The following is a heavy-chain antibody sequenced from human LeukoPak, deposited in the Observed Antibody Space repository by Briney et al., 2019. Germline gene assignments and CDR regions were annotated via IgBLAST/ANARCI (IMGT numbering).Heavy chain of an antibody. Sequence: GGSLRLSCVVSGFTFSSYSINWVRQAPGKGLEWVSFISSTSSYIYYGDAVKGRFTISRDNAKNSLYLQMNSLTAEDTAVYYCARVSQWDLLGGIDYWGQGTLVTVSS. J-gene: IGHJ4*02. CDR2: ISSTSSYI. V-gene: IGHV3-21*06. CDR3: ARVSQWDLLGGIDY. D-gene: IGHD1-26*01. CDR1: GFTFSSYS.